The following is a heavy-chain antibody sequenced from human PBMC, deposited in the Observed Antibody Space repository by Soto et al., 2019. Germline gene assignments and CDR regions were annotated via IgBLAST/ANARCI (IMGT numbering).Heavy chain of an antibody. Sequence: PGGSLRLSCAASGFTLSSHPMSWVRQAPLKGLEWVSAIGERGGGTAYRDSVKGRFTISRDNSKNTLYLQMNSLRAEDTAVYYRAKDRSDVGYYYYAMDVWGQGTTVTVSS. CDR3: AKDRSDVGYYYYAMDV. CDR2: IGERGGGT. J-gene: IGHJ6*02. V-gene: IGHV3-23*01. CDR1: GFTLSSHP.